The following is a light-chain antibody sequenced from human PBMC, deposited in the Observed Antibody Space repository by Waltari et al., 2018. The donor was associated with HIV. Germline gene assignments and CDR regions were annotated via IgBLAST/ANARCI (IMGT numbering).Light chain of an antibody. CDR3: QQTYSAPWT. J-gene: IGKJ1*01. Sequence: DIQMTQSPSSLSASVGDRVVVTCRANQTISKFLNWYQHKTGKAPNLLISSASNLHGGVPSRFGGSGSGTDFALTITSLQPEDFALYYCQQTYSAPWTFGQGTKIDIK. V-gene: IGKV1-39*01. CDR1: QTISKF. CDR2: SAS.